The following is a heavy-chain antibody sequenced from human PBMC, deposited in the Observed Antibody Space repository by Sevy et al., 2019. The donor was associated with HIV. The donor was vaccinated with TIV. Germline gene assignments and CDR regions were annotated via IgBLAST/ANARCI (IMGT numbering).Heavy chain of an antibody. D-gene: IGHD6-19*01. CDR2: FYYSEST. Sequence: SETLSLTCTVSGGSISISSYYWGWIRQPSGKGLEWIGSFYYSESTYYNPSLKSRVTISVDTSKNQFSLKLSSVTAADTAVYYCARAFRAVAGSYYFDYWGQGTLVTVSS. J-gene: IGHJ4*02. V-gene: IGHV4-39*01. CDR1: GGSISISSYY. CDR3: ARAFRAVAGSYYFDY.